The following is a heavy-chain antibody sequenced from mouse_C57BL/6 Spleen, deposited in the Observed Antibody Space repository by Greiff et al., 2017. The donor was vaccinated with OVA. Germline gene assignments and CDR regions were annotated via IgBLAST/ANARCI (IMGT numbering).Heavy chain of an antibody. CDR1: GYTFTSYW. CDR3: AREGGYYAMDY. J-gene: IGHJ4*01. Sequence: QVQLKQSGAELVRPGSSVKLSCKASGYTFTSYWMDWVKQRPGQGLEWIGNIYPSDSETHYNQKFKDKATLTVDKSSSTAYMQLSSLTSEDSAVYYCAREGGYYAMDYWGQGTSVTVSS. V-gene: IGHV1-61*01. CDR2: IYPSDSET.